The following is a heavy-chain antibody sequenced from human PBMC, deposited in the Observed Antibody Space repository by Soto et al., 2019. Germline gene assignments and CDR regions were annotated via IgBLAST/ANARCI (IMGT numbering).Heavy chain of an antibody. V-gene: IGHV3-21*01. CDR2: ISSTTNYI. J-gene: IGHJ4*02. CDR1: CLTFIRYG. CDR3: ARESEDLTSNFDY. Sequence: GGALRLSLAAPCLTFIRYGRNWVRKAPGKGLEWVSSISSTTNYIYYADSMKGRFTVSRDNAKNSVYLDMNSLSAEDTAVYYCARESEDLTSNFDYWGQGTLVTVSS.